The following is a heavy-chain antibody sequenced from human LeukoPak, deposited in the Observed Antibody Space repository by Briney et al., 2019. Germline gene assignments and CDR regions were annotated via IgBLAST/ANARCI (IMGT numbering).Heavy chain of an antibody. Sequence: ASVKVSCKASGYTFTSYDINWVRRATGQGLEWMGWMNPNSGNTGYAQKFQGRVTMTRNTSISTAYMELSSLRSEDTAVYYCARAKRQLVLSYYYYMDVWGKGTTVTVSS. CDR3: ARAKRQLVLSYYYYMDV. V-gene: IGHV1-8*01. CDR1: GYTFTSYD. J-gene: IGHJ6*03. CDR2: MNPNSGNT. D-gene: IGHD6-13*01.